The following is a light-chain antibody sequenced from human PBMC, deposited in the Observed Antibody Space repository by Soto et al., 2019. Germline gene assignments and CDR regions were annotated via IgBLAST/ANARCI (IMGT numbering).Light chain of an antibody. CDR2: GAS. CDR1: QSVSSTY. CDR3: QQYNNWPPT. V-gene: IGKV3-20*01. J-gene: IGKJ5*01. Sequence: ETVLTQSPCTLSWSTGERAILSCRASQSVSSTYLAWYQQKPGQAPRLLIYGASSRATGIPDRFSGSGSGTDFNLTISRLETEDFAVYYCQQYNNWPPTFGRGTRLEIK.